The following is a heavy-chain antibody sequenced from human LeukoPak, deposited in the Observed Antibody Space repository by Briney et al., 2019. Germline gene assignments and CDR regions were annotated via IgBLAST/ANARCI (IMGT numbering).Heavy chain of an antibody. D-gene: IGHD4-17*01. V-gene: IGHV1-69*13. J-gene: IGHJ4*02. CDR3: ASTTVVSKPFGY. CDR2: IIPIFGTA. Sequence: SVKVSCKASGGTFSSYAISWVRQAPGQGLEWMGGIIPIFGTANYAQKFQGRVTITADESTSTAYMELSSLRSEDTAVYYCASTTVVSKPFGYWGQGTLVTVSS. CDR1: GGTFSSYA.